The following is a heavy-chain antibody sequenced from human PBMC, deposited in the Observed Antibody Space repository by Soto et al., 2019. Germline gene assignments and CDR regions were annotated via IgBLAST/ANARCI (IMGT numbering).Heavy chain of an antibody. CDR3: ARNSGWGKYYYYGMDV. CDR1: GGTFSSYA. CDR2: IIPIFGTA. J-gene: IGHJ6*02. V-gene: IGHV1-69*01. D-gene: IGHD6-19*01. Sequence: QVQLVQSGAEVKKPGSSVKVSCKAYGGTFSSYAISWVRQAPGQGLEWMGGIIPIFGTANYAQKFQGRVTITADESTSTAYMELSSLRSEDTAVYYCARNSGWGKYYYYGMDVWGQGTTVTVSS.